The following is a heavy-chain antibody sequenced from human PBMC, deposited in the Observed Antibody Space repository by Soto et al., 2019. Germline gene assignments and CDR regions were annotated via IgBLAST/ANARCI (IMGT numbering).Heavy chain of an antibody. D-gene: IGHD1-26*01. V-gene: IGHV3-23*01. CDR3: AKPQWELLD. J-gene: IGHJ4*02. CDR2: ISGSGDTT. Sequence: GGSLRLSCATSVFTFSDFSMAWVRQAPGKGLEWVSAISGSGDTTYYADSVKGRFTTSRDSSKNTLYLQMNSLRADDTAVYYCAKPQWELLDWGQGILVTVSS. CDR1: VFTFSDFS.